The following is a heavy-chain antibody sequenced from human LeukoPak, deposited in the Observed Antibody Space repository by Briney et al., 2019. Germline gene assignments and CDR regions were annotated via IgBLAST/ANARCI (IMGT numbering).Heavy chain of an antibody. CDR2: ILYSGST. J-gene: IGHJ4*02. CDR3: ARTRSSTWHLLDH. V-gene: IGHV4-59*01. Sequence: SETLSPTCTVSGGSISTSYWNWVRQPPGKGLEWIGYILYSGSTNYNPSLESRVTISVDTSKNQFSLKLTSVTAADTAVYYCARTRSSTWHLLDHWGQGTLVTVSS. CDR1: GGSISTSY. D-gene: IGHD6-13*01.